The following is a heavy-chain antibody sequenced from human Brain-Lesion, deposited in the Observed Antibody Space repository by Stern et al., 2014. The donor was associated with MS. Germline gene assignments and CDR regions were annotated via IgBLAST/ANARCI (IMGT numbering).Heavy chain of an antibody. D-gene: IGHD2-2*01. V-gene: IGHV4-61*02. CDR3: ARGRVVPGFQYYATDV. J-gene: IGHJ6*02. CDR2: IFNGGSP. CDR1: GGSISSGGYY. Sequence: VQLVESGPGLVKPSQTLSLSCTVSGGSISSGGYYWSWIRQPAGKGLEWIGRIFNGGSPSYNPSHKGRFTLSIATSKTLFSLGLNSMTAADTAVYYCARGRVVPGFQYYATDVWGQGTTVIVSS.